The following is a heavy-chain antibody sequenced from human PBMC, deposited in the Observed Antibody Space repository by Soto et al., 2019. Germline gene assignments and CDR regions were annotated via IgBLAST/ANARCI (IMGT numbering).Heavy chain of an antibody. J-gene: IGHJ3*02. Sequence: EVQLLESGGGLVQPGGSLRLSCAASGFTFSSYAMSWVRQAPGKGLEWVSGISGSGGSTYYVDSVKGRFTISRDNSKNTLYLQMNSLRAEDTAVYYCAKGYTVTTDWYSFYIWGQGPMVTVSS. CDR1: GFTFSSYA. CDR2: ISGSGGST. D-gene: IGHD4-17*01. CDR3: AKGYTVTTDWYSFYI. V-gene: IGHV3-23*01.